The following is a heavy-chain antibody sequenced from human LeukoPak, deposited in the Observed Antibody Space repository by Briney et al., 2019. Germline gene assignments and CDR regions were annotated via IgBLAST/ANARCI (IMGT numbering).Heavy chain of an antibody. V-gene: IGHV3-48*03. D-gene: IGHD3-22*01. CDR2: ISSSGSTI. Sequence: GGSLRLSCAASGFTFSTYEMTWVRQSPGKGLEWVSYISSSGSTIYYADSVKGRFTISRDNARDSLYLQMNSLRAEDTAVYYCARDNYDSSGPYYFDYWGQGTLVTVSS. J-gene: IGHJ4*02. CDR1: GFTFSTYE. CDR3: ARDNYDSSGPYYFDY.